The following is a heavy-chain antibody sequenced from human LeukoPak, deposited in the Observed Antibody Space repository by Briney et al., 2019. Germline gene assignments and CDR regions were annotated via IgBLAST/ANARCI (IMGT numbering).Heavy chain of an antibody. CDR2: IYHSGST. Sequence: SETLSLTCAVYGGSFSGYYWSWIRQPPGKGLEWIGNIYHSGSTYYNPSLKSRVTISVDTSKNQFSLKLNSVTAADTAVYFCARRAYSAAYWKHFDYWGQGTLVTVSS. J-gene: IGHJ4*02. V-gene: IGHV4-34*01. CDR1: GGSFSGYY. D-gene: IGHD1-1*01. CDR3: ARRAYSAAYWKHFDY.